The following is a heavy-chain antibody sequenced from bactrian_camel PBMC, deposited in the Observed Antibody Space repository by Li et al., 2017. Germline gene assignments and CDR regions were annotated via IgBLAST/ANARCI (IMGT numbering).Heavy chain of an antibody. CDR2: INLEDNRT. D-gene: IGHD6*01. J-gene: IGHJ6*01. Sequence: HVQLVESGGGLVQPGGSLRLSCAASGFDFRNAAMAWVRQAPGKEREGVSSINLEDNRTWYADAVEGRFAISHDYAKNTVYLQMNSLKSEDTAMYYCAADPYGGSCHVADFGYWGQGTQVTVS. CDR1: GFDFRNAA. CDR3: AADPYGGSCHVADFGY. V-gene: IGHV3S60*01.